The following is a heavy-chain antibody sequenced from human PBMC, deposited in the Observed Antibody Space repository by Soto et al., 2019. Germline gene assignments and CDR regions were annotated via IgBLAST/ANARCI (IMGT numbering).Heavy chain of an antibody. V-gene: IGHV1-69*13. CDR1: GGTFSSYS. Sequence: SVKVSCKSSGGTFSSYSISWGRQAPGQGLEWMGGIIPIFGTANYAQKFQGRVTITADESTSTAYMELSSLRSEDTAVYYCARDFFLAGTGRHYFDYWGQGTLVTVSS. J-gene: IGHJ4*02. CDR2: IIPIFGTA. D-gene: IGHD3-10*01. CDR3: ARDFFLAGTGRHYFDY.